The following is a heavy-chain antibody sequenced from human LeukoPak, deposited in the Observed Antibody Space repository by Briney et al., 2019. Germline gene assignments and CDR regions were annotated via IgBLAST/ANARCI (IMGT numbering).Heavy chain of an antibody. D-gene: IGHD2-2*01. V-gene: IGHV3-7*01. Sequence: GGSLRLSCAASGFTFSDYWMSWVRQAPGKGLEWVANIKRDGSEKYYVNSVKGRFTISRDNAKNSLYLQMNSLRVEDTAVYYCAGEASDLPAARANWFGSWGQGTLVSVSS. CDR1: GFTFSDYW. J-gene: IGHJ5*01. CDR2: IKRDGSEK. CDR3: AGEASDLPAARANWFGS.